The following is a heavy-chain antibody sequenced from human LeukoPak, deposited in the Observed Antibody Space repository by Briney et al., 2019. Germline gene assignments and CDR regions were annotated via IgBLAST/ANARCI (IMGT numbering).Heavy chain of an antibody. CDR3: ARDRWYSRNWNDAVDI. V-gene: IGHV1-18*01. D-gene: IGHD6-13*01. CDR2: ISAYNGNT. J-gene: IGHJ3*02. Sequence: ASVKVSCKASGYSFTSYGISWVRQAPGQGLEWMGWISAYNGNTNYAQKVQGRVTMTTDTSTSTAYMELRSLRSDDTAVYYCARDRWYSRNWNDAVDIWGQGTMVTVSS. CDR1: GYSFTSYG.